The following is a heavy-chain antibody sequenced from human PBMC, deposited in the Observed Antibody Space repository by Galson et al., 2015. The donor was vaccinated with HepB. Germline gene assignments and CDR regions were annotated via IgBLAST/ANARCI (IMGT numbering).Heavy chain of an antibody. CDR2: ISGRGDTT. Sequence: SLRLSCAASGFIFSSYAMNWVRQVPGKGLEWVATISGRGDTTFYADSVKGRFTISRGNSENTLYLRMNSLRVEDTAVYFCARKFGYFVYWGQGALVTVSA. CDR3: ARKFGYFVY. J-gene: IGHJ4*02. CDR1: GFIFSSYA. V-gene: IGHV3-23*01. D-gene: IGHD3-16*01.